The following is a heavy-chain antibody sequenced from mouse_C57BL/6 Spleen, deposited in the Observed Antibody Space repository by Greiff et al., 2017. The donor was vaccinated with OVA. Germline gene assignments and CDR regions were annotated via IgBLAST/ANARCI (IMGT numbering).Heavy chain of an antibody. CDR3: AREYLG. CDR1: GYAFSSSW. CDR2: IDPGDGDT. J-gene: IGHJ3*02. D-gene: IGHD2-10*02. V-gene: IGHV1-82*01. Sequence: QVQLQQSGPELVKPGASVKISCKASGYAFSSSWMNWVKQRPGKGLEWIGRIDPGDGDTNYNGKFKGKATLTADKSSSTAYMQLSSLTSEDSAVYFGAREYLGWGQGTLVTVSA.